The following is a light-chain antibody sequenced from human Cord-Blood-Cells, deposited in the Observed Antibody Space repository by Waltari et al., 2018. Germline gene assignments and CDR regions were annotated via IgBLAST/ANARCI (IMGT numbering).Light chain of an antibody. Sequence: QSVLTQPPSASGTPGQRVTLSCSGSSSNIGSITVNWYQQLPGTAPKLLIYSNNQRPSGVPDRFSGSKSGTSASLAISGLQSEDEADYYCAAWDDSLNGWVFGGGTKLTVL. CDR2: SNN. CDR3: AAWDDSLNGWV. V-gene: IGLV1-44*01. J-gene: IGLJ3*02. CDR1: SSNIGSIT.